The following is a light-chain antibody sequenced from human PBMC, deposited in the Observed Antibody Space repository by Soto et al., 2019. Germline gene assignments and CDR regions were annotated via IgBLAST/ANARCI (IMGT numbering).Light chain of an antibody. V-gene: IGLV2-14*03. J-gene: IGLJ3*02. CDR2: DVS. CDR3: SSYTTRATVV. CDR1: SSDVGGYNY. Sequence: QSALTQPASVSGSPGQSITISCTGTSSDVGGYNYVSWYQHHPGKAPKLMIYDVSNRPSGVSNRFSGSKSGNXXSLTISGVQAEDEASYYCSSYTTRATVVFGGGXXXTVL.